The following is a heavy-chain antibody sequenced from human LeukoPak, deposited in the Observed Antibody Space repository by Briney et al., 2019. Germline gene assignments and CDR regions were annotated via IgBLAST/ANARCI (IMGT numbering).Heavy chain of an antibody. Sequence: GGSLRLSCAASGCTFSSYGMHWVRQAPGKGLEWVAVRFTISRDNSKNTLYLQMNSLRAEDTAVYYCAKDRAVPPYYYGMDVWGQGTTVTVSS. CDR1: GCTFSSYG. D-gene: IGHD3-10*01. CDR3: AKDRAVPPYYYGMDV. J-gene: IGHJ6*02. V-gene: IGHV3-30*18.